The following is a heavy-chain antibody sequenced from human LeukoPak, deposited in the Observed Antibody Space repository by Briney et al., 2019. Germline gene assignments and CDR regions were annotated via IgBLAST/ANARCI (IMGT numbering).Heavy chain of an antibody. V-gene: IGHV3-30*02. CDR3: ARGGLGFLEWLFYLDY. J-gene: IGHJ4*02. D-gene: IGHD3-3*01. CDR2: IRYDGSNK. CDR1: GFTFSSYG. Sequence: PGGSLRLSCAASGFTFSSYGMHWVRQAPGKGLEWVAFIRYDGSNKYYADSVKGRFTISRDNAKNSLYLQMNSLRAEDTAVYYCARGGLGFLEWLFYLDYWGQGTLVTVSS.